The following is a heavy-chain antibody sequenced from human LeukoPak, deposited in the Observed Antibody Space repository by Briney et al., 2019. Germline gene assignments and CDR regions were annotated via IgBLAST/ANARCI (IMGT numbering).Heavy chain of an antibody. CDR2: INHSGST. D-gene: IGHD6-13*01. V-gene: IGHV4-34*01. J-gene: IGHJ6*03. CDR1: GGSFSGYY. CDR3: ARGGGSSWYGRYYMDV. Sequence: PSETLSLTCAVYGGSFSGYYWSWIRQPPGKGLEWIGEINHSGSTNYNPSLKSRVTISVDTSKNQFSLKLSSVTAADTAVYYCARGGGSSWYGRYYMDVWGKGTTVTASS.